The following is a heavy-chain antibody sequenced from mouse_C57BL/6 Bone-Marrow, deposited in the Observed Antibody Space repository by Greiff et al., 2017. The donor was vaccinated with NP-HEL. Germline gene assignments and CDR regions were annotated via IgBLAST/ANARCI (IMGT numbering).Heavy chain of an antibody. CDR3: ARSGWDVGYYFDY. J-gene: IGHJ2*01. CDR2: IYPGDGDT. Sequence: QVQLQQSGPELVKPGASVKISCKASGYAFSSSWMNWVKQRPGKGLEWIGRIYPGDGDTNYNGQFKGKATLTADKSSSTAYMQLSSLTSEDSAVYFCARSGWDVGYYFDYWGQGTTLTVSS. D-gene: IGHD3-1*01. V-gene: IGHV1-82*01. CDR1: GYAFSSSW.